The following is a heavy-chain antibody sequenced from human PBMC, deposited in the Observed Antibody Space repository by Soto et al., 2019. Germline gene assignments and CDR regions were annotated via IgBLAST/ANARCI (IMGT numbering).Heavy chain of an antibody. D-gene: IGHD6-19*01. CDR1: GYSFTNYG. CDR3: SRDRGVAPPVAGNTHYYYYMDV. CDR2: ISAYNGNT. V-gene: IGHV1-18*01. Sequence: QDRLVQSGVEVKKPGASVRVSCKASGYSFTNYGITWVRQAPGQGFEWMGWISAYNGNTNYAQKFQGRVTLTTDAFPGTAYLEFGRPRFEGTARYFCSRDRGVAPPVAGNTHYYYYMDVWGKGTTVTVSS. J-gene: IGHJ6*03.